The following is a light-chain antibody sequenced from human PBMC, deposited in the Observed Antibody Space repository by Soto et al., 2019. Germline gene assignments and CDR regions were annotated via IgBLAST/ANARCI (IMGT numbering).Light chain of an antibody. J-gene: IGKJ2*01. CDR3: QQYFSEST. CDR2: DAS. Sequence: DIQMTQFPSSLSASVGDRVTITCRASQSISQYLAWYQQKPGKAPNLLIYDASTLEGGIPSRFSGSGSGTKFTLTISSLQTDDFATYYCQQYFSESTVGQGTKVDIK. CDR1: QSISQY. V-gene: IGKV1-5*01.